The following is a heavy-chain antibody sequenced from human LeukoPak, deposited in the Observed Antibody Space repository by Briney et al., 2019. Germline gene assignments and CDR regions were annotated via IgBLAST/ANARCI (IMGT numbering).Heavy chain of an antibody. CDR1: GYTFTGYY. V-gene: IGHV1-2*04. CDR3: ARDLGGEAVAGTFYYYYYGMDV. Sequence: ASVKVSCKASGYTFTGYYMHWVRQAPGQGLEWMGWINPNSGGTNYAQKFQGWVTMTRDTSISTAYMELSRLRPDDTAVYYCARDLGGEAVAGTFYYYYYGMDVWGQGTTVTVSS. CDR2: INPNSGGT. D-gene: IGHD6-19*01. J-gene: IGHJ6*02.